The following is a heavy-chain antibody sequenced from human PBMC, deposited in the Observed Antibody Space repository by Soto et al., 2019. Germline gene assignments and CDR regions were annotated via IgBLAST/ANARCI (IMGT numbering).Heavy chain of an antibody. CDR2: ISGSGGST. CDR3: AKDFEYYSYGTDY. D-gene: IGHD5-18*01. CDR1: GFTFSSYA. J-gene: IGHJ4*02. V-gene: IGHV3-23*01. Sequence: GGSLRLSCAASGFTFSSYAMSWVRQAPGKGLEWVSAISGSGGSTYYADSVKGRFTISRDNSKNTLYLQMNSLRAEDTVVYYCAKDFEYYSYGTDYWGQGTLVTVSS.